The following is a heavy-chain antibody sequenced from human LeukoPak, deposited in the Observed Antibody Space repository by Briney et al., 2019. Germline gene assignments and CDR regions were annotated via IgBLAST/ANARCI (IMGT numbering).Heavy chain of an antibody. V-gene: IGHV1-2*02. CDR1: GYTFTGYY. Sequence: ASVKVSCKASGYTFTGYYMHWVRQAPGQGLEWMGWINPNSGGTNYAQKFQGRVTMTRDMSISTAYMELSRLRSDDTAVYYCASMTMVRGVILGAFDIWGQGTMVTVSS. J-gene: IGHJ3*02. CDR3: ASMTMVRGVILGAFDI. CDR2: INPNSGGT. D-gene: IGHD3-10*01.